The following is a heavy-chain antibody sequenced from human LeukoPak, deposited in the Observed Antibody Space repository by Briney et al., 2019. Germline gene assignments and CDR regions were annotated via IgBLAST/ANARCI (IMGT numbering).Heavy chain of an antibody. Sequence: SSETLSLTCTVSGGSISSYYWSWIRQPAGKGLEWIGRIYTSGSTNYNPSLKSRVTMSVDTSKNQFSLKLSSVTAADTAVYYCARVRFDTYYYDSSGSTVDYYYMDVWGKGTTVTISS. CDR1: GGSISSYY. V-gene: IGHV4-4*07. J-gene: IGHJ6*03. D-gene: IGHD3-22*01. CDR3: ARVRFDTYYYDSSGSTVDYYYMDV. CDR2: IYTSGST.